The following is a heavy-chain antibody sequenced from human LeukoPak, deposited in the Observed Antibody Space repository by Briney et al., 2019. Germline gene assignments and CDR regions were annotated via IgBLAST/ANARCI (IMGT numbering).Heavy chain of an antibody. CDR1: GFTFSTYA. D-gene: IGHD6-13*01. J-gene: IGHJ4*02. Sequence: GGSLRLSCAASGFTFSTYAMNWVRQAPGKGLEWVSSISSNFNYIHYADSVKGRFTISRDNAKNSLYLQMGSLRAEDTAVYYCARRSSDYSSSWYLNDYWGQGTLVTVSS. CDR2: ISSNFNYI. V-gene: IGHV3-21*01. CDR3: ARRSSDYSSSWYLNDY.